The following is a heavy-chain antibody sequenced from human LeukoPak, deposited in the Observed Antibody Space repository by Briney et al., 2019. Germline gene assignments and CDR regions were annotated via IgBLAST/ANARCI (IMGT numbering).Heavy chain of an antibody. D-gene: IGHD5-12*01. J-gene: IGHJ5*02. CDR2: INPSGGST. CDR1: GCTFTSYY. Sequence: GASVKVSCKASGCTFTSYYMHWVRQAPGQGLEWMGIINPSGGSTSYAQKFQGRVTMTRDTSTSTVYMELSSLRSEDTAVYYCARDRVATMYWFDPWGQGTLVTVSS. V-gene: IGHV1-46*01. CDR3: ARDRVATMYWFDP.